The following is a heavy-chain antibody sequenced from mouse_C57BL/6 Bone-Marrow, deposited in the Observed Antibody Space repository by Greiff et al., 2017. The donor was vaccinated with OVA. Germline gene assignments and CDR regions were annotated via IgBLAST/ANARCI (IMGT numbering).Heavy chain of an antibody. V-gene: IGHV14-3*01. Sequence: VQLQQSVAELVRPGASVKLSCTASGFNITNTYMHWVKQRPEQGLEWIGRIDPANGNTKYAPKFQGKATITADTSSNTAYLQLSILTSEDTASYYGARCTTVGSWYFDVWGTGTTVTVSS. CDR1: GFNITNTY. CDR2: IDPANGNT. J-gene: IGHJ1*03. D-gene: IGHD1-1*01. CDR3: ARCTTVGSWYFDV.